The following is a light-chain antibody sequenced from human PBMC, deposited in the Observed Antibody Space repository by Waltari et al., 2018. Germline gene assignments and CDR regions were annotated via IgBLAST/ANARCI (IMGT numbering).Light chain of an antibody. Sequence: QSVLTQPPSASGTPGQRVTISCSGSSSNIGSNSVYWYQQLPGTAPKLLIYRNNGLPSGVPGRFSGSRSGTSASLAISGLLSEDESDYYCAAWDDSLSGYWVFGGGTKLTVL. V-gene: IGLV1-47*01. CDR1: SSNIGSNS. CDR2: RNN. CDR3: AAWDDSLSGYWV. J-gene: IGLJ3*02.